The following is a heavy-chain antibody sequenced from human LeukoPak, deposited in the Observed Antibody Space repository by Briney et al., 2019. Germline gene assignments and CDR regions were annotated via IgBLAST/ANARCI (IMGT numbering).Heavy chain of an antibody. Sequence: GGSLRLSCAASGFTFDDYAMHWVRQAPGKGLEWVSGISWNSGSIGYADSVKGRFTISRDNAKDTLYLQMNSLRAEDTAVYYCARVNYDSSGPMMGDAFDIWGQGTMVTVSS. CDR3: ARVNYDSSGPMMGDAFDI. CDR2: ISWNSGSI. J-gene: IGHJ3*02. CDR1: GFTFDDYA. D-gene: IGHD3-22*01. V-gene: IGHV3-9*01.